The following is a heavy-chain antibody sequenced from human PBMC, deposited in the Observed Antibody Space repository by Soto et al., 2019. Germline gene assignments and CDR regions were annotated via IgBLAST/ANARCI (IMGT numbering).Heavy chain of an antibody. J-gene: IGHJ5*02. CDR2: INPTSGST. Sequence: QVQLLQSGAEVKRPGASVNISCKAFGYTFTTYYMHWVRQAPGQGLEWMGIINPTSGSTTYAQSFQGRITVTRNTSTRTVYMELNSLRSDDTAVYYCARLDIVGPTSVPWDQGTLVTVSS. CDR1: GYTFTTYY. D-gene: IGHD1-26*01. CDR3: ARLDIVGPTSVP. V-gene: IGHV1-46*01.